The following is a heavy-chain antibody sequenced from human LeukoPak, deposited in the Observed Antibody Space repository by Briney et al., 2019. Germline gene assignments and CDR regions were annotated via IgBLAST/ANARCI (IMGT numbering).Heavy chain of an antibody. CDR1: GFTFSSYA. J-gene: IGHJ4*02. CDR3: AKDTVRGRYVWYYFDY. V-gene: IGHV3-23*01. D-gene: IGHD6-19*01. Sequence: PGGSLRLSCAATGFTFSSYAMSWVRQAPGKGLEWVSAISGSGGSTYYADSVKGRFTISRDNSKNTLYLQMNSLRAEDTAVYYCAKDTVRGRYVWYYFDYWGQGTLVTVSS. CDR2: ISGSGGST.